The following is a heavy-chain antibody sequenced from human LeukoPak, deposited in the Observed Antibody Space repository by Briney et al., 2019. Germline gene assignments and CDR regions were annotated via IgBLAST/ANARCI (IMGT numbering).Heavy chain of an antibody. D-gene: IGHD3-22*01. CDR3: ARGFWVSVTPNYYDSSAYDAFDS. Sequence: SETLSLTCAVYGGSFSGYYWSWIRQPPGKGLEWIGEINHSGSTNYNPSLKSRVTISVDTSKNQFSLKLSSVTAADTAVYYCARGFWVSVTPNYYDSSAYDAFDSWGQGTMVTVSS. V-gene: IGHV4-34*01. CDR2: INHSGST. J-gene: IGHJ3*02. CDR1: GGSFSGYY.